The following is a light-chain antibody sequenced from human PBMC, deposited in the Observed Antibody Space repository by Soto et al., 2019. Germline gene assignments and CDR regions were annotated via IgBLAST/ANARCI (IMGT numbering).Light chain of an antibody. Sequence: EIVMTQSPATLSVSPGERATLSCRASQSVSINLAWYQQKPGQAPRLLIYGASTRATGIPARFSGSGSGTDFTLTISSLQSEDFAVYYCQHYNNWPTWTFGQGTKVEIK. J-gene: IGKJ1*01. CDR3: QHYNNWPTWT. V-gene: IGKV3-15*01. CDR2: GAS. CDR1: QSVSIN.